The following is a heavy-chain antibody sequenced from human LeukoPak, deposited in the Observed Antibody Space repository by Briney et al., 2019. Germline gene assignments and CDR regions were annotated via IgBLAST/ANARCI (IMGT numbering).Heavy chain of an antibody. D-gene: IGHD2-21*02. CDR2: ISYDGSNK. J-gene: IGHJ6*02. CDR1: GFTFSSYG. Sequence: GGSLRLSCAASGFTFSSYGMHWVRQAPGKGLEWVAVISYDGSNKYYADSVKGRFTISRDNSKNRLYLQMNSLRAEDTAVYYCAKGILPYVVTAINGMDVWGQGTTVTVSS. V-gene: IGHV3-30*18. CDR3: AKGILPYVVTAINGMDV.